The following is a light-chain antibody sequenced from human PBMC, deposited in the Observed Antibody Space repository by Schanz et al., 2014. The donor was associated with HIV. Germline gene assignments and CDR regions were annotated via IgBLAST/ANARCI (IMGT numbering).Light chain of an antibody. V-gene: IGKV3-20*01. CDR3: QYFGNSGGT. Sequence: IVLTQSPGTLSLSPGERAALSCRASQSLGSNFLAWYQQKLGQAPRLLIYGASSRATGIPDRFSGSGSGTDFTLTISRLEPEDFAVYFCQYFGNSGGTFGGGTKVEIK. CDR2: GAS. CDR1: QSLGSNF. J-gene: IGKJ4*01.